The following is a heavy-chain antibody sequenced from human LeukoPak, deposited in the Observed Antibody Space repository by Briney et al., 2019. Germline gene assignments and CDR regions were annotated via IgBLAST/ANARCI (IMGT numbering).Heavy chain of an antibody. CDR3: ARSRVPAGKYCSGGSCYGGFDY. Sequence: ASMTVSCTASGYTFISYAMHWVRQAPGQRLEWMGWINAGNGNTKYSQKFQGRVTITRDTSASTAYMELSSLRSEDTAVYYCARSRVPAGKYCSGGSCYGGFDYWGQGTLVTVSS. V-gene: IGHV1-3*01. D-gene: IGHD2-15*01. J-gene: IGHJ4*02. CDR1: GYTFISYA. CDR2: INAGNGNT.